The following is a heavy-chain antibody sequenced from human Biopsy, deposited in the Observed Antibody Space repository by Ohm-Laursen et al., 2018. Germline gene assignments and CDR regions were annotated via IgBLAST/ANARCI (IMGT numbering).Heavy chain of an antibody. Sequence: ASVKVSCKASGYTFTGHYLHWVRQVPGQGLEWMGRINPHSGTTKFAQDFQGRVTMTRDTSITTAYMELRRLRSDDTAVYYCAKGKDKRGGAEYFQHRGQGALVTVSS. CDR1: GYTFTGHY. D-gene: IGHD2-15*01. J-gene: IGHJ1*01. CDR2: INPHSGTT. CDR3: AKGKDKRGGAEYFQH. V-gene: IGHV1-2*06.